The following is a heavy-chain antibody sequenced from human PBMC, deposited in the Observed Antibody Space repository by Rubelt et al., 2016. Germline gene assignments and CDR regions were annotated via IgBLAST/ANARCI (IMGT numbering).Heavy chain of an antibody. J-gene: IGHJ4*02. D-gene: IGHD3-3*01. V-gene: IGHV4-34*01. CDR3: ARAVDFWSGYPFDY. CDR2: INHSGST. CDR1: GGSFSGYY. Sequence: QVQLQEWGAGLLKPSETLSLTCAVYGGSFSGYYWSWIRQPPGKGLEWIGEINHSGSTNYNPSLKSRVTISVNTSKNQFSLKLSSVTAAETAVYYCARAVDFWSGYPFDYWGQGTLVTVSS.